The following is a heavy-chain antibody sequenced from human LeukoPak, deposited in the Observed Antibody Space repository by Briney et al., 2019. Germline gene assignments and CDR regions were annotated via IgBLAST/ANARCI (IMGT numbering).Heavy chain of an antibody. D-gene: IGHD2-15*01. V-gene: IGHV1-46*01. CDR2: INPSGGST. CDR3: ASGIYCSGGSCYSRDWFDP. Sequence: ASVTVSCKASGYTFTGYYMHWVRQAPGQGLEWMGIINPSGGSTSYAQKFQGRVTMTRDTSTSTVYMELSSLRSEDTAVYYCASGIYCSGGSCYSRDWFDPWGQGTLVTVSS. J-gene: IGHJ5*02. CDR1: GYTFTGYY.